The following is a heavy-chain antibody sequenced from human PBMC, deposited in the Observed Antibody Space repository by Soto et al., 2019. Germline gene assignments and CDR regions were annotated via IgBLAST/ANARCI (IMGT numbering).Heavy chain of an antibody. CDR3: SRIDHRFLEWLFPDS. J-gene: IGHJ4*02. CDR2: IGHLETT. CDR1: GVAMTYGGYS. Sequence: SETLSLTCSVSGVAMTYGGYSWSWIRQSPEKGLEWLGYIGHLETTYYNPSFKSRLSLSIDRTRNQFSLSLSSMTAADKAVYYCSRIDHRFLEWLFPDSWGQGTLVTVSS. V-gene: IGHV4-30-2*06. D-gene: IGHD3-3*01.